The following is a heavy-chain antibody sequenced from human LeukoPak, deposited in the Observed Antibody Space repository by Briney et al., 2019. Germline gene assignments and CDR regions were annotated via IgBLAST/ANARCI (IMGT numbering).Heavy chain of an antibody. Sequence: VKVSCKASGGTFSSYTITSVRQAPGQAREWRGRIIPILGIANYAQKFQGRVTITADKSTSTAYLELSSLRSEETAVYCSAGDLDIVVVVAATLRYWGKGTLVTVSS. D-gene: IGHD2-15*01. J-gene: IGHJ4*02. CDR2: IIPILGIA. V-gene: IGHV1-69*02. CDR3: AGDLDIVVVVAATLRY. CDR1: GGTFSSYT.